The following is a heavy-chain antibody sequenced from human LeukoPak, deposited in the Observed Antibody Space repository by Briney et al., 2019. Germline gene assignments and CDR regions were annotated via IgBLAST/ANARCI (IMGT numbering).Heavy chain of an antibody. V-gene: IGHV4-4*02. D-gene: IGHD3-10*01. CDR2: IYHSGST. J-gene: IGHJ6*03. CDR3: ARGGGSGSYYNPGLSYMDV. CDR1: GGSISSSNW. Sequence: SETLSLTCAVSGGSISSSNWWSWVRQPPGKGLEWIGEIYHSGSTNYNPSLKSRVTISVDKSKNQFSLKLSSVTAADTAVYYCARGGGSGSYYNPGLSYMDVWGKGTTVTISS.